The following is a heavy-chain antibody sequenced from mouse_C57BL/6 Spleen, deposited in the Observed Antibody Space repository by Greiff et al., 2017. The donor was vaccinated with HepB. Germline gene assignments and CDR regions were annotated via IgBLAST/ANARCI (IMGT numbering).Heavy chain of an antibody. CDR1: GFTFSNYW. CDR2: IRLKSDNYAT. V-gene: IGHV6-3*01. J-gene: IGHJ3*01. CDR3: SSMITTGPAWFAY. D-gene: IGHD2-4*01. Sequence: EVQLVESGGGLVQPGGSMKLSCVASGFTFSNYWMNWVRQSPEKGLEWVAQIRLKSDNYATHYAESVKGRFTISRDDSKSSVYLQMNNLRAEDTGIYYCSSMITTGPAWFAYWGQGTLVTVSA.